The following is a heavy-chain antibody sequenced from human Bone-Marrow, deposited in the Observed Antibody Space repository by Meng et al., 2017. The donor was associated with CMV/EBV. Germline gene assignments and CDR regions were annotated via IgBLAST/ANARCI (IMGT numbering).Heavy chain of an antibody. D-gene: IGHD3-22*01. CDR1: SF. V-gene: IGHV4-59*01. Sequence: SFCRWTRQPPRKALEWVVYIYYRVSTNYNPSLKTRVAISVDTSNNQFSLKLSSVTAEDTAVYYCARAPPHYYDSSGYSKPDWYFDLWGRGTLVTVSS. J-gene: IGHJ2*01. CDR3: ARAPPHYYDSSGYSKPDWYFDL. CDR2: IYYRVST.